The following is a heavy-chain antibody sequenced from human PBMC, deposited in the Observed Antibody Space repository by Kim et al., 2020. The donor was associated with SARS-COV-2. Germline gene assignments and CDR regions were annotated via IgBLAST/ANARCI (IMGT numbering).Heavy chain of an antibody. D-gene: IGHD3-22*01. Sequence: PSLKSRVTISVDTSKNQFSLKLSSVTAADTAVYYCASNLNYYDSSGYPDVWGQGTTVTVSS. J-gene: IGHJ6*02. CDR3: ASNLNYYDSSGYPDV. V-gene: IGHV4-59*01.